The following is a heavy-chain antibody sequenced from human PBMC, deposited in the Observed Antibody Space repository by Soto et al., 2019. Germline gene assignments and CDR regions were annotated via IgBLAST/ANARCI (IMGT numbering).Heavy chain of an antibody. CDR3: AKDQVLLWFGEFTPSPCYFDY. V-gene: IGHV3-23*01. J-gene: IGHJ4*02. Sequence: EVQLLESGGGLVQPGGSLRLSCAASGFTFSSYAMSWVRQAPGKGLEWVSAISGSGGSTYYADSVKGRFTISRDNSKNTLYLQMNSLRAEDTAVYYCAKDQVLLWFGEFTPSPCYFDYWGQGTLVTVSS. CDR1: GFTFSSYA. CDR2: ISGSGGST. D-gene: IGHD3-10*01.